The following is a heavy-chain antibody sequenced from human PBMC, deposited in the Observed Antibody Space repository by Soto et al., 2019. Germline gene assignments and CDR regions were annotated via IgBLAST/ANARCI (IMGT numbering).Heavy chain of an antibody. CDR1: GFTFSDYY. D-gene: IGHD2-15*01. CDR3: ASNKAVAAFDI. CDR2: ISSSGSTI. J-gene: IGHJ3*02. Sequence: XESLRLSCAASGFTFSDYYMSWIRQAPGKGLEWVSYISSSGSTIYYADSVKGRFTISRDNAKNSLYLQMNSLRAEDTAVYYCASNKAVAAFDIWGQGTMVTVSS. V-gene: IGHV3-11*01.